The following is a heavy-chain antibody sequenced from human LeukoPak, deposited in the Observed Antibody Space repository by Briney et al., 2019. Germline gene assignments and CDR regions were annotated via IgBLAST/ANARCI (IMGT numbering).Heavy chain of an antibody. CDR1: GFTFSSYG. J-gene: IGHJ6*02. CDR3: AVPMVRGGPTYYYYYGMDV. Sequence: PGGSLRLSCAASGFTFSSYGMRWVRQAPGKGLEWVAFIRYDGSNKYYADSVKGRFTISRDNSKNTLYLQMNSLRAEDTAVYYCAVPMVRGGPTYYYYYGMDVWGQGTTVTVSS. V-gene: IGHV3-30*02. CDR2: IRYDGSNK. D-gene: IGHD3-10*01.